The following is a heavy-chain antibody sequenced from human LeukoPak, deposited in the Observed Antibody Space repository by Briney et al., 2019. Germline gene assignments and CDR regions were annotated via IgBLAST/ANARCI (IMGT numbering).Heavy chain of an antibody. Sequence: PSETLSLTCTVSGYSISSGYYWGWIRQPPGKGLEWIGSIYHSGSTNYNPSLKSRVTISVDTSKNQFSLKLSSVTAADTAVYYCARLGRSGWYVWGQGTLVTVSS. J-gene: IGHJ4*02. CDR2: IYHSGST. V-gene: IGHV4-38-2*02. CDR1: GYSISSGYY. CDR3: ARLGRSGWYV. D-gene: IGHD6-19*01.